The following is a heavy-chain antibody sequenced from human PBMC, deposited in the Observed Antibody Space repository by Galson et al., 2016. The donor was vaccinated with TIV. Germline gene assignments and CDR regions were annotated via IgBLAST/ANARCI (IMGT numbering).Heavy chain of an antibody. CDR3: AIAADTWNDVPFDY. J-gene: IGHJ4*02. D-gene: IGHD1-1*01. CDR1: GYTFTSYG. CDR2: ISTYNGNT. Sequence: SVKVSCKASGYTFTSYGFGWVRQAPGQGLEWMGWISTYNGNTNYAQKFQGRVTLTTEPSTSTASMELRGLTSDDTAMFYCAIAADTWNDVPFDYWGQGTLVTVSS. V-gene: IGHV1-18*01.